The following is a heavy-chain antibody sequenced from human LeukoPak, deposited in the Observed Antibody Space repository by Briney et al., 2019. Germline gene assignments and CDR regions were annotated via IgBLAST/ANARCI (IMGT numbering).Heavy chain of an antibody. V-gene: IGHV3-23*01. CDR2: ISGSGGSR. CDR1: GFSFGTF. CDR3: AKSHNWNDVYYYYGMDV. D-gene: IGHD1-1*01. J-gene: IGHJ6*02. Sequence: GGSLRLSCGGSGFSFGTFKNWVRQAPGKGLEWVSGISGSGGSRYFADSVKGRFVISRDNSKNTVYLQMNSLRAEDTALYYCAKSHNWNDVYYYYGMDVWGQGTTVTVSS.